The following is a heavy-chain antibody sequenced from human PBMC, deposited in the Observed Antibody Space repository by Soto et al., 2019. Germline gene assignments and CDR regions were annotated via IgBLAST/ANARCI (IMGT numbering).Heavy chain of an antibody. CDR2: ISGSGGST. CDR1: GFTFSSYA. J-gene: IGHJ4*02. CDR3: AKLTSHRPSPFDY. Sequence: GSLRLSCAASGFTFSSYAMSWVRQAPGKGLEWVSSISGSGGSTYYADSVKGRFTISRDNTKNTLYLQMNSLRAEDTAVYYCAKLTSHRPSPFDYWGQGTLVTVSS. V-gene: IGHV3-23*01. D-gene: IGHD2-2*01.